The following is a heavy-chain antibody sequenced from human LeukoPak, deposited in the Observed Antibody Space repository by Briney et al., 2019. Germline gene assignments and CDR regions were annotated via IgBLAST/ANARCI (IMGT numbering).Heavy chain of an antibody. CDR1: GFTFSSYE. D-gene: IGHD1-26*01. J-gene: IGHJ4*02. V-gene: IGHV3-48*03. CDR3: AREERGYFDY. CDR2: ITSSTSNI. Sequence: GGSLRLSCAASGFTFSSYEMNWVRKAPGKGLEWISYITSSTSNIYYADSVKGRFTISRDNAKNSLYLQMNSLRAEDTAVYYCAREERGYFDYWGQGTLVTVSS.